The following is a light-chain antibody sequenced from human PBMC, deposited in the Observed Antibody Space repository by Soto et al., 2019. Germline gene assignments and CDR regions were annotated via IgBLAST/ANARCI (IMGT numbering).Light chain of an antibody. CDR2: GAS. CDR1: QSVLYSANNRNY. V-gene: IGKV4-1*01. CDR3: QQYGTSVT. Sequence: DIVMTQSPDSLAVSLGERAAINCNSIQSVLYSANNRNYLAWYQQKPGQAPRLLIYGASSRATGITDRFSGSGSGTDFTLTISRLEPEDFAMYYCQQYGTSVTFGGGTKVDI. J-gene: IGKJ4*01.